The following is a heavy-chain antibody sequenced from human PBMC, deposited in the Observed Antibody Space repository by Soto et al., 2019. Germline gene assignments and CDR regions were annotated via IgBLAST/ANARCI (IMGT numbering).Heavy chain of an antibody. Sequence: QVQLVQSGAEVKKPGASVKVSCKASGYTFTGYYMHWVRQAPGQGLEWMGWINPNSGGTNYAQKFQGRVTMTRDTXIXTAYMELSRLRSDDTAVYYCARLGSSPYYYYGMDVWGQGTTVTVSS. D-gene: IGHD6-6*01. J-gene: IGHJ6*02. CDR3: ARLGSSPYYYYGMDV. CDR2: INPNSGGT. V-gene: IGHV1-2*02. CDR1: GYTFTGYY.